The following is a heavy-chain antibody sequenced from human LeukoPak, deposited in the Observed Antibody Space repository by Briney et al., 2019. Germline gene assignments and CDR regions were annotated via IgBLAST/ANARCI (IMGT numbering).Heavy chain of an antibody. CDR2: ISHDGGDK. V-gene: IGHV3-30*04. J-gene: IGHJ3*02. D-gene: IGHD4-17*01. CDR3: AREGVQTTVDAFDM. CDR1: GFTLKIYP. Sequence: GGSLRLSCAASGFTLKIYPMHWVRQAPGKGLEWLSVISHDGGDKNNADSVKGRFIISRDNSKNTLYLQLNSLRPEDTAMYCAREGVQTTVDAFDMWGLGTMVIVSS.